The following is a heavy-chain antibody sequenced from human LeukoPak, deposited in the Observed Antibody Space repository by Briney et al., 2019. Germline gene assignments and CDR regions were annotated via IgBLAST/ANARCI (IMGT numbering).Heavy chain of an antibody. CDR3: ARGSSGWYTGDY. J-gene: IGHJ4*02. CDR1: GFTFSSYS. D-gene: IGHD6-19*01. Sequence: GGSLRVSCAASGFTFSSYSMNWVRQAPGKGLEWVSSISSSSSYIYYADSVKGRFTISRDNAKNSLYLQMNSLRAEDTAVYYCARGSSGWYTGDYWGQGNLGTVSS. V-gene: IGHV3-21*01. CDR2: ISSSSSYI.